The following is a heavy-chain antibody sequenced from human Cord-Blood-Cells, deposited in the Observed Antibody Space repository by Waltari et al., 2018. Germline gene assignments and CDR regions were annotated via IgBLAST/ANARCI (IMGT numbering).Heavy chain of an antibody. D-gene: IGHD3-10*01. CDR1: GGSISSSSYY. Sequence: QLQLQESGPGLVKPSETLSLTCTVSGGSISSSSYYWGWIRQPPGKGLGWIGGIYYSGRTYHNPSLKSRVTISVDTSKNQFSLKLSSVTAADTAVYYCARRDYYGSGSYDYWGQGTLVTVSS. CDR2: IYYSGRT. CDR3: ARRDYYGSGSYDY. J-gene: IGHJ4*02. V-gene: IGHV4-39*01.